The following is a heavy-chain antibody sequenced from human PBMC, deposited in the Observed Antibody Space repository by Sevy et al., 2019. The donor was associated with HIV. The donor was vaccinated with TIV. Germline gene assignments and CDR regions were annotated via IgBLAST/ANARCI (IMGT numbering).Heavy chain of an antibody. CDR3: VRAIQSDGSF. V-gene: IGHV3-7*01. CDR1: GFNLENFW. D-gene: IGHD6-19*01. CDR2: IRQDGSEI. Sequence: GGSLRLSCVASGFNLENFWMSWVRQAPGKGLGWVANIRQDGSEIYYVASVKGRFTISRDNARNLVYLQMNSLRVEDTALYYCVRAIQSDGSFWGQGALVTVSS. J-gene: IGHJ4*02.